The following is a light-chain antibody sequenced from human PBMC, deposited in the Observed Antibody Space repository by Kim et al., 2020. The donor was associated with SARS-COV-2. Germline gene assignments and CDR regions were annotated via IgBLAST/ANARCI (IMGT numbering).Light chain of an antibody. J-gene: IGKJ1*01. V-gene: IGKV1-5*01. Sequence: ASVGDRVTITCRASQSISSWLAWYQQKPGKPLNLLIYDASSLASGVPARFSGTGSGTEFTHTISSLQPDDFATYYCQQYKTYPWTFGKGTKVDIK. CDR2: DAS. CDR1: QSISSW. CDR3: QQYKTYPWT.